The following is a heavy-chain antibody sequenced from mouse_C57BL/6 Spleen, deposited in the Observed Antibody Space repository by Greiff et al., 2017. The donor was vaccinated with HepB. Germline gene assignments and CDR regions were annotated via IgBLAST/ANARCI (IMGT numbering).Heavy chain of an antibody. D-gene: IGHD2-2*01. CDR2: IDPEDGET. V-gene: IGHV14-2*01. J-gene: IGHJ4*01. CDR3: AGAGNMVTTKAMDY. CDR1: GFTIKDYY. Sequence: DVKLQESGAELVKPGASVKLSCTASGFTIKDYYMHWVKQRTEQGLEWIGRIDPEDGETKYAPKFQGKATITADTSSNTAYLQLSSLTSEDTAVYYCAGAGNMVTTKAMDYWGQGTSVTVSS.